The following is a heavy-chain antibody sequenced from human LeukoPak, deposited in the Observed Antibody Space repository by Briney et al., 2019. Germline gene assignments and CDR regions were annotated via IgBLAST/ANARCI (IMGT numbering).Heavy chain of an antibody. V-gene: IGHV5-51*01. CDR3: ARLRDSDWYAYAFEI. CDR2: IYPGDSDT. D-gene: IGHD6-19*01. J-gene: IGHJ3*02. Sequence: GESLKISCKGSGDRFTSHWIGWVRQMPEKGLEWMGIIYPGDSDTRYSPSFQGQVTISVDESINTAFLQWSSLKASDTAMYFCARLRDSDWYAYAFEIWGQGTMVTVSS. CDR1: GDRFTSHW.